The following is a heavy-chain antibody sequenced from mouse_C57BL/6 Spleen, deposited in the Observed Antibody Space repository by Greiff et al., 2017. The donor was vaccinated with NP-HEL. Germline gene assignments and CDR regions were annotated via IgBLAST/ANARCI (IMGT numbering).Heavy chain of an antibody. D-gene: IGHD1-1*01. CDR1: GYTFTDYY. J-gene: IGHJ1*03. V-gene: IGHV1-26*01. CDR3: ARTVVATRYWYFDV. Sequence: EVQLQQSGPELVKPGASVKISCKASGYTFTDYYMNWVKQSHGKSLEWIGDINPNNGGTSYNQKFKGKATLTVDKSSSPAYMELRSLTSEDSAVYYCARTVVATRYWYFDVWGTGTTVTVSS. CDR2: INPNNGGT.